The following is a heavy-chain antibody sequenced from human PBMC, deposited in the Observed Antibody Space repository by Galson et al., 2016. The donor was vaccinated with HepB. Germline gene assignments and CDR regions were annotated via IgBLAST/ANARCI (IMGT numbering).Heavy chain of an antibody. V-gene: IGHV3-74*03. J-gene: IGHJ4*02. CDR1: GLTISDYW. Sequence: SLRLSCAASGLTISDYWMHWVRQAPGKGLVWVSRIRGDGTFKTYADSVKGRFTISRDNARNTLYLQMDSLRVEVTAVYYCTRSDYGDYWGQGTLVTVSS. CDR3: TRSDYGDY. CDR2: IRGDGTFK.